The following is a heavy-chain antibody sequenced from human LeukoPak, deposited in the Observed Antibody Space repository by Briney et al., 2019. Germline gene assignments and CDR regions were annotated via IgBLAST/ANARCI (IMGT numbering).Heavy chain of an antibody. CDR2: IGAGGST. J-gene: IGHJ4*02. Sequence: PGGSLRLSCAASGFTFSSYAMTWVRQAPGKGLEWVSTIGAGGSTPYAGSVKGRFTISRDNSKITLYLQMNSLRAEDTAVYYCAKIAYDGSARYFDYWGQGTLVTVSS. V-gene: IGHV3-23*01. CDR1: GFTFSSYA. CDR3: AKIAYDGSARYFDY. D-gene: IGHD3-22*01.